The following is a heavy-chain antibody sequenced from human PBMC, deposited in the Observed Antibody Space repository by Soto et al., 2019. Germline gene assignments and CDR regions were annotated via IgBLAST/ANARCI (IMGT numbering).Heavy chain of an antibody. J-gene: IGHJ4*02. Sequence: PSETLSLTCTVSGGSISSGGYYWSWVRQPPGKGLEWIGEAHHSGRTNYNPSLKSRVTISVDRSQNHFSLQLTSVTAADTAVYYCARSEATALDYWGQGTLVTVSS. CDR1: GGSISSGGYY. V-gene: IGHV4-61*08. CDR3: ARSEATALDY. CDR2: AHHSGRT.